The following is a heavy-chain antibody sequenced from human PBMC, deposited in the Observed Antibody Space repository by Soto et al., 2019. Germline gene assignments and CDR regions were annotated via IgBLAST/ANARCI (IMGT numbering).Heavy chain of an antibody. J-gene: IGHJ3*02. V-gene: IGHV4-59*01. Sequence: SETLSLTCTVSGGSISSYYWSWIRQPPGKGLEWIGYIYYSGSTNYNPSLKSRVTISVDTSKNQFSLKLSSVTAEDTAVYYCARDPGGVTGPDAFDIWGQGTMVIVSS. CDR3: ARDPGGVTGPDAFDI. CDR2: IYYSGST. D-gene: IGHD2-21*02. CDR1: GGSISSYY.